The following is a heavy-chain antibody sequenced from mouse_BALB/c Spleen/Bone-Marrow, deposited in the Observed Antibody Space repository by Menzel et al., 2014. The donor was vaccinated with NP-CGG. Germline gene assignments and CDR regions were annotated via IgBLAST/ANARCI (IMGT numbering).Heavy chain of an antibody. CDR1: GYNIKDTY. Sequence: KXGASVKLSCTASGYNIKDTYMHWVKQRPEQGLEWIGRIDPANGNTKYDPKFQGKATITADTSSKTAHLLLSSLTSEDTAFYFCARWLLPYCLDYWGQGTSVTVSS. D-gene: IGHD2-3*01. V-gene: IGHV14-3*02. CDR3: ARWLLPYCLDY. CDR2: IDPANGNT. J-gene: IGHJ4*01.